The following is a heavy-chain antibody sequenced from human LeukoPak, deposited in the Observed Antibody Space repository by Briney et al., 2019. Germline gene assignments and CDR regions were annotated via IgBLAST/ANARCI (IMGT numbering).Heavy chain of an antibody. CDR3: ALGIAAAGTLT. Sequence: SETLSLTCTVSGGSISSYYWSWIRQPPGKGLEWIGYIYYSGSTNYNPSLKSRVTISVDTSKNQFSLKLSSVTAADTAVYYCALGIAAAGTLTWGQGTLVTVSS. CDR1: GGSISSYY. D-gene: IGHD6-13*01. V-gene: IGHV4-59*08. J-gene: IGHJ5*02. CDR2: IYYSGST.